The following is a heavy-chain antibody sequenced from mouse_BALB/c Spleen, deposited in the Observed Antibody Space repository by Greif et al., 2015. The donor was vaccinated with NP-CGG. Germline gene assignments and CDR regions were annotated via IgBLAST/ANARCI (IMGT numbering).Heavy chain of an antibody. CDR1: GYSFTSYW. V-gene: IGHV1S126*01. CDR2: IDPSDSET. D-gene: IGHD1-1*01. J-gene: IGHJ2*01. CDR3: ARETLRSFDY. Sequence: VQLQQSGPQLVRPGASVKISCKASGYSFTSYWMHWVKQRPGQGLEWIGMIDPSDSETRLNQKFKDKATLTVDKSSSTAYMQLSSPTSEDSAVYYCARETLRSFDYWGQGTTLTVSS.